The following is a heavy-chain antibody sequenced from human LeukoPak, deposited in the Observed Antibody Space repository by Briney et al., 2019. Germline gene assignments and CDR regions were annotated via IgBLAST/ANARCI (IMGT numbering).Heavy chain of an antibody. V-gene: IGHV3-21*01. CDR1: GFSFSSFA. Sequence: GGSLRLSCAASGFSFSSFAMSWVRQAPGKGLEWVSSISSRSSYIYYADSVKGRFTISTDNAKNSLYLQMHSLRAEDTAVYYCARDPTYCSSTSCYIDYWGQGTLVTVSS. CDR3: ARDPTYCSSTSCYIDY. D-gene: IGHD2-2*02. J-gene: IGHJ4*02. CDR2: ISSRSSYI.